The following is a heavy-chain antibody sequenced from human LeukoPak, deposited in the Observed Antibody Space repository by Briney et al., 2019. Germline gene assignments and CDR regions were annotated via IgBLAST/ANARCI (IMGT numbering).Heavy chain of an antibody. Sequence: ASVKVSCKASGYTFTSYGISWVRQAPGQGLEWMGWISAYNGNTNYAQKLQGRVTMTTDTSTSTAYMELRSLRSDDTAVYYCARGVSGLDYPESMDVWGKGTTVTVSS. D-gene: IGHD1-26*01. CDR1: GYTFTSYG. CDR2: ISAYNGNT. J-gene: IGHJ6*04. V-gene: IGHV1-18*01. CDR3: ARGVSGLDYPESMDV.